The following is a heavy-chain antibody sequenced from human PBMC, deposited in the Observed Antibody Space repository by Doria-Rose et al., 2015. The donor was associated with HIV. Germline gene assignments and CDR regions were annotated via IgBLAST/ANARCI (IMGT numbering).Heavy chain of an antibody. CDR2: IFSDDER. Sequence: QITLKESGPVLVKPTETLTLTCTVSGVSLSSPGMGVSWIRQPPGKALKWLANIFSDDERSYKTSLKSRLTISRGTSKSQVVLTMTDMDHVDTATYYCARIKSSRWYHKYYFDFWGQGTLVIVSA. V-gene: IGHV2-26*01. CDR3: ARIKSSRWYHKYYFDF. CDR1: GVSLSSPGMG. D-gene: IGHD6-13*01. J-gene: IGHJ4*02.